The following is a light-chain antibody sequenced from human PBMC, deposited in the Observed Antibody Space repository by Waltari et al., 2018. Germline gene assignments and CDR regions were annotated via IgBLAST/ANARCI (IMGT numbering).Light chain of an antibody. CDR1: EDSGPY. CDR3: QQADSFPLP. CDR2: AAS. J-gene: IGKJ4*01. V-gene: IGKV1-12*01. Sequence: MTQTPSSMSTSVGVRVTMTCRASEDSGPYLAWYQQKPGEDPKPLISAASILQSGVPSRFSGSGSGTDFTLTISSLLPEDFATYCCQQADSFPLPFGGGTKVEVK.